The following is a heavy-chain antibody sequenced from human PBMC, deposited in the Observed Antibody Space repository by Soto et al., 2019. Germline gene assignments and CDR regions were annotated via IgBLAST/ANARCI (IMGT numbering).Heavy chain of an antibody. J-gene: IGHJ4*02. D-gene: IGHD2-15*01. CDR1: GDSISSYY. CDR2: IYYSGRT. Sequence: QVQLQESGPRLVKPSETLSLTCTVSGDSISSYYWTWIRQPPGKGLEYIGYIYYSGRTYYNPSLKRRVTISVDTSKNQFSLKLSSVTAADTAVYYCARGHLGITTTGTWYDFDYWGQGTLVTVSS. V-gene: IGHV4-59*01. CDR3: ARGHLGITTTGTWYDFDY.